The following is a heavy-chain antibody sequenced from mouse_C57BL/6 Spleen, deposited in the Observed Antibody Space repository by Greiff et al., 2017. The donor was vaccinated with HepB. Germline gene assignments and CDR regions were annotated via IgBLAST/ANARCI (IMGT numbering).Heavy chain of an antibody. CDR2: IWSGGST. D-gene: IGHD1-1*01. CDR3: ARITTVVDFDV. CDR1: GFSLTSYG. V-gene: IGHV2-2*01. Sequence: VMLVESGPGLVQPSQSLSITCTVSGFSLTSYGVHWVRQSPGKGLEWLGVIWSGGSTDYNAAFISRLSISKDNSKSQVFFKMNSLQADDTAIYYCARITTVVDFDVWGTGTTVTVSS. J-gene: IGHJ1*03.